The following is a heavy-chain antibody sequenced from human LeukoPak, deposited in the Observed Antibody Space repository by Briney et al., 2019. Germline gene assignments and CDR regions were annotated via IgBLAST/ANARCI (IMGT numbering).Heavy chain of an antibody. V-gene: IGHV1-69*01. D-gene: IGHD4-17*01. CDR3: ARQNDDYGDYHNWFDP. Sequence: SVKVSCKASGGTFSSYAISWVRQAPGQGLEWMGGIIPIFGTANYAQKFQGRVTITADESTSTAYMELSSLRSEDTAVYYCARQNDDYGDYHNWFDPWGQGTLVTVSS. CDR2: IIPIFGTA. CDR1: GGTFSSYA. J-gene: IGHJ5*02.